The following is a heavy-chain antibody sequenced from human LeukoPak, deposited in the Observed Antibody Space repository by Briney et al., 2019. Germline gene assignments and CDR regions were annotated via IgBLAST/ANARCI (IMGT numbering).Heavy chain of an antibody. CDR3: ARGFWTGVEY. J-gene: IGHJ4*02. CDR1: GFTFSTYW. CDR2: IKSDGSDT. D-gene: IGHD3/OR15-3a*01. V-gene: IGHV3-74*01. Sequence: GGSLRLSCAASGFTFSTYWMHWVRQAPGEGLVLVSRIKSDGSDTSYADSVKGRFTISRDNAKNTLYLQMNSLRAEDTAVYYCARGFWTGVEYWGQGALVTVSS.